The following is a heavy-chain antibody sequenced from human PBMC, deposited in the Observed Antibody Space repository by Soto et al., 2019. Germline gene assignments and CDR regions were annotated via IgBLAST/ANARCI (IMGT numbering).Heavy chain of an antibody. CDR3: ARTLSWRRGPFDS. D-gene: IGHD2-15*01. CDR1: GFIFNTYS. Sequence: GGSLSLSCAASGFIFNTYSMNWVRQAPGKGLEWVSYISGSSQTIFYADSVRGRFTISRDNANNSTYLQMVSLRDEDTAVYYCARTLSWRRGPFDSWGQGTLVTVS. J-gene: IGHJ4*02. V-gene: IGHV3-48*02. CDR2: ISGSSQTI.